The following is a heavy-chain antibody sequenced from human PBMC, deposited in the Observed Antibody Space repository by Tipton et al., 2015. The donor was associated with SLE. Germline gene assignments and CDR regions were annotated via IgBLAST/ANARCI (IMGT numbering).Heavy chain of an antibody. D-gene: IGHD4-17*01. J-gene: IGHJ4*02. V-gene: IGHV4-59*11. CDR3: AREGIYGDSARSYFDY. CDR1: GGSINSHF. CDR2: HSGST. Sequence: TLSLTCTVSGGSINSHFWSWIRQPPGKGLEWIGHSGSTNYNPSLKSRVTMSVDTSKNQFSLKLSSVTAADTAVYYCAREGIYGDSARSYFDYWGQGTLVTVYS.